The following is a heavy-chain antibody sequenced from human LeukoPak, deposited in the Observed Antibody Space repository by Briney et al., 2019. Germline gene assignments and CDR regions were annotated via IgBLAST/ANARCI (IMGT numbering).Heavy chain of an antibody. V-gene: IGHV4-39*07. J-gene: IGHJ4*02. CDR1: GGSISSSSYY. Sequence: PSETLSLTCTVSGGSISSSSYYWGWIRQPPGKGLEWIGSIYYSGSTYYNPSLKSRVTISVDTSKNQFSLKLSSVTAADTAVYYCARGRGVLLWFGDLYFDYWGQGTLVTVSS. D-gene: IGHD3-10*01. CDR2: IYYSGST. CDR3: ARGRGVLLWFGDLYFDY.